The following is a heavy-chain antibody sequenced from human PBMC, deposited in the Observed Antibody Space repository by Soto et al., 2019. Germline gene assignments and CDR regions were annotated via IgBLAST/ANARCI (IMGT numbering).Heavy chain of an antibody. CDR3: AVPYEYYFDY. CDR2: INHSGST. CDR1: GGSFSGYY. Sequence: SETLSLTCAVYGGSFSGYYWSWIRQPPGKGLEWIGEINHSGSTNYNPSLKSRVTISVDTSKNQFSLKLSSVTAADTAVYYCAVPYEYYFDYWGQGTLVTVSS. V-gene: IGHV4-34*01. D-gene: IGHD3-3*01. J-gene: IGHJ4*02.